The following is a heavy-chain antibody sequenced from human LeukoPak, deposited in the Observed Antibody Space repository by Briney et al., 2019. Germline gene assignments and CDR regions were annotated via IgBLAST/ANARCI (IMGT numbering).Heavy chain of an antibody. Sequence: ASVKVSCTASGYTFTGYYMHWVRQAPGQGLEWMGRINPNSGGTNYAQKFQGRVTMTRDTSISTAYMELSRLRSDDTAVYYCARADYGDYRGNDYWGQGTLVTVSS. V-gene: IGHV1-2*06. J-gene: IGHJ4*02. CDR1: GYTFTGYY. CDR3: ARADYGDYRGNDY. D-gene: IGHD4-17*01. CDR2: INPNSGGT.